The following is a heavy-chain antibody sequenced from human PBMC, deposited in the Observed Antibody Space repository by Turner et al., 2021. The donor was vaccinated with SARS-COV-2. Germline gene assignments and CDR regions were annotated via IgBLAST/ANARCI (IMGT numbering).Heavy chain of an antibody. CDR3: AREDRGYSYGYGRFDP. CDR2: INPNSGGT. J-gene: IGHJ5*02. V-gene: IGHV1-2*04. Sequence: QVQLVQSGAEVQKPGASVKVSCKASGYTFTGYYMHWVRQAPGQGLEWMGWINPNSGGTNYAQKFQGWVTMTRDTSISTAYMELSRLRSDDTAVYYCAREDRGYSYGYGRFDPWGQGTLVTVSS. CDR1: GYTFTGYY. D-gene: IGHD5-18*01.